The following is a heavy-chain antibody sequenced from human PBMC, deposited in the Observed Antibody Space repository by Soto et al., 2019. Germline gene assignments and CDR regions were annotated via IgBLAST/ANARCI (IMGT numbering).Heavy chain of an antibody. CDR3: AKDVRIGYCSGDSSDPDDFDI. CDR2: ISWNSGSL. V-gene: IGHV3-9*01. CDR1: GFTFGDYG. J-gene: IGHJ3*02. D-gene: IGHD2-15*01. Sequence: LRLSCAASGFTFGDYGMHWVRQAPGKGLEWVSGISWNSGSLGYADSVKGRFTISRDNAKNSLYLQMSSLRAEDTALYYCAKDVRIGYCSGDSSDPDDFDIWGQGTMVTVSS.